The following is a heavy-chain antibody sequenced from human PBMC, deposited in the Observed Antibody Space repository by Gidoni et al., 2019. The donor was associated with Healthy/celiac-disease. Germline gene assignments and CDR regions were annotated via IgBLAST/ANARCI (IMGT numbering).Heavy chain of an antibody. V-gene: IGHV1-69*01. D-gene: IGHD6-6*01. CDR2: IIPIFGTA. CDR1: GGTFSSYA. CDR3: ARDGRTYSSSSMLAAFDI. J-gene: IGHJ3*02. Sequence: QVQLVQSGAEVKKPASSVKVSCKPSGGTFSSYAISWVRQAPGQGLQWMGGIIPIFGTANYAQKFQGRVTITADESTSTAYMELSSLRSEDTAVYYCARDGRTYSSSSMLAAFDIWGQGTMVTVSS.